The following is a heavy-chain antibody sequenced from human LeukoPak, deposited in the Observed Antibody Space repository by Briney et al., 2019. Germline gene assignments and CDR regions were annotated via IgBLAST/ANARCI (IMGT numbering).Heavy chain of an antibody. CDR2: ISYDGSNK. CDR1: GFTFSSYG. CDR3: AKDGSSSLSY. D-gene: IGHD6-6*01. V-gene: IGHV3-30*18. Sequence: PGGSLRLSCAASGFTFSSYGMHWVRQAPGKGLEWVAVISYDGSNKYYADSVKGRFTISRDNSKNTLYLQMNSLRAEDTAVYYCAKDGSSSLSYWGQGTLVTVSS. J-gene: IGHJ4*02.